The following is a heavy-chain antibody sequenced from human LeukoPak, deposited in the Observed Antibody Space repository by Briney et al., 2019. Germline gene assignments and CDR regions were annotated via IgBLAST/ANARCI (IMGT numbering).Heavy chain of an antibody. CDR3: AKIRPTSVAGNEFDY. J-gene: IGHJ4*02. CDR1: GFTVSSNY. Sequence: GGSLRLSCAASGFTVSSNYMSWVRQAPGKGLEWVSVIYSGGSTYYADSVKGRFTISRDNSKNTLYLQMNSLRAEDTAVYYCAKIRPTSVAGNEFDYWGQGTLVTVSS. CDR2: IYSGGST. D-gene: IGHD6-19*01. V-gene: IGHV3-53*01.